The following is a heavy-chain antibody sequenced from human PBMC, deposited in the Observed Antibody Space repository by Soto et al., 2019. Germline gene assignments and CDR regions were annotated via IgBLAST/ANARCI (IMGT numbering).Heavy chain of an antibody. Sequence: SVKVSCKASGGTFSSYAISWVRQAPGQGLEWMGGIIPIFGTANYAQKFQGRVTITADESTSTAYMELSSLRSEDTAVYYCARDNLVVVPAAKSTYYYYYGMDVWGQGTTVTVSS. V-gene: IGHV1-69*13. CDR3: ARDNLVVVPAAKSTYYYYYGMDV. CDR1: GGTFSSYA. D-gene: IGHD2-2*01. J-gene: IGHJ6*02. CDR2: IIPIFGTA.